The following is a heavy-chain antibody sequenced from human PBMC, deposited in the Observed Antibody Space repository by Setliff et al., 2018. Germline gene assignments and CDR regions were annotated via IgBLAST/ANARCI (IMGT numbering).Heavy chain of an antibody. V-gene: IGHV4-59*08. Sequence: ETLSLTCTVSGGSISSHYWSWIRQPPGKGLEWIGYIYYSGSTNYNPSLKSRVTISVDTSKNQFSLNLNSVTAADTAVYYCATLTGDRGVGYWGQGRLVTVSS. CDR1: GGSISSHY. CDR2: IYYSGST. J-gene: IGHJ4*02. D-gene: IGHD7-27*01. CDR3: ATLTGDRGVGY.